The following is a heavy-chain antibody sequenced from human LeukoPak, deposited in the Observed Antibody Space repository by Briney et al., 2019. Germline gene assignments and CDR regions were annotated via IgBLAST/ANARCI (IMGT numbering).Heavy chain of an antibody. CDR1: GGSISSGDYY. Sequence: TSSETLSLTCTVSGGSISSGDYYWSWIRQPPGKGLEWIGYIYYSGSTYYNPSLKSRVTISVDTSKNQFSLKLSSVTAADTAVYYCARVDSSSWYSKYWEGGTSHPNWFDPWGQGTLVTVSS. D-gene: IGHD6-13*01. J-gene: IGHJ5*02. V-gene: IGHV4-30-4*01. CDR3: ARVDSSSWYSKYWEGGTSHPNWFDP. CDR2: IYYSGST.